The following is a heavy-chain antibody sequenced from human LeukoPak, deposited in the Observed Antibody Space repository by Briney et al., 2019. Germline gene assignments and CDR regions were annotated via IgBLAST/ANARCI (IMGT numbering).Heavy chain of an antibody. CDR3: ASSNYYDSSGYHNDAFDI. CDR1: GYSFTSYW. CDR2: IDPSDSYT. J-gene: IGHJ3*02. Sequence: GESLKISCKGSGYSFTSYWISWVRQMPGKGLEWMGRIDPSDSYTNYSPSFQGHVTISADKSISTAYPQWSSLKASDTAMYYCASSNYYDSSGYHNDAFDIWGQGTMVTVSS. D-gene: IGHD3-22*01. V-gene: IGHV5-10-1*01.